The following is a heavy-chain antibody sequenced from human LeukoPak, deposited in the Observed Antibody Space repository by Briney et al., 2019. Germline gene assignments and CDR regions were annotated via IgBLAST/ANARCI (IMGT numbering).Heavy chain of an antibody. Sequence: PGGSLRLSCAASGFTFSSYAMSWVRQAPGKGLEWVSAISGSGGSTYYADSVKGRFTISRDNSKNTLYLQMNSLRAEDTAVYYCAKVSPEQWPEGASKTRENWFGPWGQGTLVTVSS. CDR1: GFTFSSYA. V-gene: IGHV3-23*01. CDR3: AKVSPEQWPEGASKTRENWFGP. J-gene: IGHJ5*02. CDR2: ISGSGGST. D-gene: IGHD6-19*01.